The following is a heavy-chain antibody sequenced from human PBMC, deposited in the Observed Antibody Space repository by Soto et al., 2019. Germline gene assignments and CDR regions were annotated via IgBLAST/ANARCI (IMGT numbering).Heavy chain of an antibody. CDR1: GGSISSSSYY. CDR3: ASHRPFWGSYRNNWFDP. V-gene: IGHV4-39*01. CDR2: IYYSGST. Sequence: QLQLQESGPGLVKPSETLSLTCTVSGGSISSSSYYWGWIRQPPGKGLEWIGSIYYSGSTYYNPSLKSRVTISVDTSKNQFSLKLSSVTAADTAVYYCASHRPFWGSYRNNWFDPWGQGTLVTVSS. D-gene: IGHD3-16*02. J-gene: IGHJ5*02.